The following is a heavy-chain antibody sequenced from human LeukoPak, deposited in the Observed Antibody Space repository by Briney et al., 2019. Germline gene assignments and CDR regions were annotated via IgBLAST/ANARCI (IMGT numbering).Heavy chain of an antibody. CDR1: GYSFTSYW. CDR3: ARQDILTGWLHDAFDI. V-gene: IGHV5-51*01. D-gene: IGHD3-9*01. J-gene: IGHJ3*02. CDR2: IYPGDSDT. Sequence: GESLKISCKGSGYSFTSYWIGWVRQMPGKGLEWMGIIYPGDSDTRYSPSFQGQVTISADKSISTAYLQWSSLKASDTAMYYCARQDILTGWLHDAFDIWGQGTMVTVSS.